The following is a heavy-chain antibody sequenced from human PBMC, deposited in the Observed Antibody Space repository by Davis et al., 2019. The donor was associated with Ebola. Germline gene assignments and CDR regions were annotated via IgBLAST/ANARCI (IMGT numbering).Heavy chain of an antibody. CDR1: GGSISRYY. D-gene: IGHD6-25*01. CDR2: IYHSGST. V-gene: IGHV4-38-2*02. CDR3: ARRLSFLDV. J-gene: IGHJ6*04. Sequence: PSETLSLTCTVSGGSISRYYWSWIRQPPGKGLEWIGSIYHSGSTYYNPSLKSRVPISVDTSKNQFSLKLSSVTAADTAVYYCARRLSFLDVWGKGTTVTVSS.